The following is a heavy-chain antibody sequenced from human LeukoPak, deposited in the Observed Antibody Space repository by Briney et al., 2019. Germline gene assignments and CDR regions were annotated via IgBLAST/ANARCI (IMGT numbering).Heavy chain of an antibody. CDR1: GGTFSSYA. Sequence: ASVKVSCKASGGTFSSYAISWVRQAPGQGLEWMGGIIPIFGTANYAQKFQGRVTITADESTSTAYMELSSLRSEDTAVYYCARDPHYYDSSDYGYYYYYMDVWGKGTTVTVSS. CDR3: ARDPHYYDSSDYGYYYYYMDV. J-gene: IGHJ6*03. V-gene: IGHV1-69*13. D-gene: IGHD3-22*01. CDR2: IIPIFGTA.